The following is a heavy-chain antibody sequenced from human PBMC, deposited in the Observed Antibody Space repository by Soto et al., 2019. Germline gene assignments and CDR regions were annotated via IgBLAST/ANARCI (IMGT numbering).Heavy chain of an antibody. J-gene: IGHJ4*02. V-gene: IGHV2-26*01. CDR1: GFSLSNARMG. CDR3: ARHGRGVGARPLDY. Sequence: QVTLKESGPVLVKPTETLTLTCTVSGFSLSNARMGVTWIRQPPGKALEWLAHIFSNDEKSYSTSLKSRLTIPKDTSNSQVVLTMTNMDPVDTATYYWARHGRGVGARPLDYWGQGTLVTVSS. D-gene: IGHD1-26*01. CDR2: IFSNDEK.